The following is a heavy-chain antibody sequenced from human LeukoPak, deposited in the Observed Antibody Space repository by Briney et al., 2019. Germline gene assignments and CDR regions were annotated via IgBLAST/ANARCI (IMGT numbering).Heavy chain of an antibody. D-gene: IGHD1-26*01. CDR3: ARGKWEVRGFDY. V-gene: IGHV3-53*01. Sequence: PGGSLRLSCAASGFTVSSQYMSWVRQSPGKGLESVSVIYSGGTTNYVDSVKGRFTISRDNSKNTLYLQMNSLRAEDTAVYYCARGKWEVRGFDYWGQGTLVTVSS. J-gene: IGHJ4*02. CDR1: GFTVSSQY. CDR2: IYSGGTT.